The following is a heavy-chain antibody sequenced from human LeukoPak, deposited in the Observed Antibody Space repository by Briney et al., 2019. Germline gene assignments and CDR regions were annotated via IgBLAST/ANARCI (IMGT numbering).Heavy chain of an antibody. CDR3: ASSGTTTGGMDV. D-gene: IGHD1-14*01. CDR2: ISSNGGST. CDR1: GFTFSSYV. J-gene: IGHJ6*02. Sequence: GSLRLSCSASGFTFSSYVMHWVRQAPGKGLEYVSAISSNGGSTYHADSVKGRFTVSRDNSKNMLYLQMSSLRAEDTAVYYCASSGTTTGGMDVWGQGTTVTVSS. V-gene: IGHV3-64D*06.